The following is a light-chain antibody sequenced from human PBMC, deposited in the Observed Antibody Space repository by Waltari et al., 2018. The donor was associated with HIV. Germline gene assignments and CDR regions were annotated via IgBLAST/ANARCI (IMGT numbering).Light chain of an antibody. V-gene: IGLV3-9*01. CDR3: QVWDSSTHVV. CDR2: RDS. Sequence: SYELTQPLSVSVALGQTARITCGGNNIGSKNVHWYQQKPGQAPVLVIYRDSNRPSGIPERCSGSNSGNTATLTISRAQAGDEADYYCQVWDSSTHVVFGGGTKLTVL. J-gene: IGLJ2*01. CDR1: NIGSKN.